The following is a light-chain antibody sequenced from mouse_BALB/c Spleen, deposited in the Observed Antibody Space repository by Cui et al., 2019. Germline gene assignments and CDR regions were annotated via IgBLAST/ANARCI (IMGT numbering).Light chain of an antibody. V-gene: IGKV10-96*01. J-gene: IGKJ1*01. CDR2: STS. Sequence: DIQMTQTTSSLSASLGDRVTITCSASQVISNNLNWYQQKPDGTVKLLIYSTSSLHSGVPSRFSGSGSGTDYSLTISNLEQEDTATYFCQQGNTLPWTFGGGTKLEIK. CDR3: QQGNTLPWT. CDR1: QVISNN.